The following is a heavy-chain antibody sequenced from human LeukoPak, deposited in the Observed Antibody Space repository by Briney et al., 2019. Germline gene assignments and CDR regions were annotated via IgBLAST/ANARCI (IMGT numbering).Heavy chain of an antibody. CDR2: IRYDGSKK. CDR1: GFTFSSSR. D-gene: IGHD5-18*01. CDR3: AKYIRGYSYGYSTDY. Sequence: PGGSLRLSCAASGFTFSSSRKHWVRQAPGKGLEWVAFIRYDGSKKYYADSVKGRFTISRDNSKNTLYLQMNSLRAEDTAVYYCAKYIRGYSYGYSTDYWGQGTLVTVSS. V-gene: IGHV3-30*02. J-gene: IGHJ4*02.